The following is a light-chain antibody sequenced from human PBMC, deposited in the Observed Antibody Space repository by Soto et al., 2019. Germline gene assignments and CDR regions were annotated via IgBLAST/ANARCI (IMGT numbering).Light chain of an antibody. CDR3: QQYGSSPPWT. Sequence: EIVLTQSPGTLSLSPGARATLSCRASQSVSSSYLAWYQQKPGQAPRLLIYGASSRATGIPDRFSGSGSGTDFTLTISSLEPEDFAVYYCQQYGSSPPWTFGRGTKVDIK. V-gene: IGKV3-20*01. CDR2: GAS. CDR1: QSVSSSY. J-gene: IGKJ1*01.